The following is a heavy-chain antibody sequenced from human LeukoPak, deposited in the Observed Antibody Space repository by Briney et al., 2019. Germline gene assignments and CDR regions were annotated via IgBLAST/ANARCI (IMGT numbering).Heavy chain of an antibody. CDR3: ARERGYCSGGSCNDAFDI. D-gene: IGHD2-15*01. Sequence: GGSLRLSCAASGFTFSSYGMHWVRQAPGKGLEWVAVIWYDGGNKYYADSVKGRFTISRDNSKNTLYLQMNSLRAEDTAVYYCARERGYCSGGSCNDAFDIWGQGTMVTVSS. CDR2: IWYDGGNK. J-gene: IGHJ3*02. CDR1: GFTFSSYG. V-gene: IGHV3-33*01.